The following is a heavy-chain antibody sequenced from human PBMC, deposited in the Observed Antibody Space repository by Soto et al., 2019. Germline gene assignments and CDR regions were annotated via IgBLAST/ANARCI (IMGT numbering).Heavy chain of an antibody. CDR1: GGTFNTYA. D-gene: IGHD6-25*01. V-gene: IGHV1-69*01. Sequence: QMQLVQSGAEVKERGSSVKISCKTSGGTFNTYALTWVRQAPGQGLEWIGGIIPIFGIKNVAQRFQGRVTMPAGASMPTASMEMTSLRSVDAAVYYCAKAAGEHWGQGTLVTVSS. J-gene: IGHJ1*01. CDR3: AKAAGEH. CDR2: IIPIFGIK.